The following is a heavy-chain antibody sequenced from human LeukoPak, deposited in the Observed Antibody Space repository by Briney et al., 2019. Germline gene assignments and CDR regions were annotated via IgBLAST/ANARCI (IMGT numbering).Heavy chain of an antibody. CDR1: GFTLDDYA. CDR3: AKTSLSDPSGHYYYMDV. CDR2: ISWNSGSI. D-gene: IGHD3-3*01. J-gene: IGHJ6*03. Sequence: GGSLRLSCAASGFTLDDYAMHWVRQAPGKGLEWVSGISWNSGSIGYADSVKGRFTISRDNSQNTVSLQLNNLRIEDTALYYCAKTSLSDPSGHYYYMDVWGKGTTVTVSS. V-gene: IGHV3-9*01.